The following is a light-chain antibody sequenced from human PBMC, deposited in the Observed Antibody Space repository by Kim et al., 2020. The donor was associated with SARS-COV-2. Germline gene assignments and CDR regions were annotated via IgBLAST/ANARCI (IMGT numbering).Light chain of an antibody. CDR2: DVS. V-gene: IGLV2-11*01. J-gene: IGLJ2*01. CDR1: SSDVGGYKF. CDR3: CSYAGSYIWV. Sequence: QSALTQPRSVSGSPGQSVTISCSGTSSDVGGYKFVSLYQQHPGKVPKLIIYDVSKRPSGVPDRFSGSKSGNTASLTISGLQAEDEADYYCCSYAGSYIWVFGGGTQLTVL.